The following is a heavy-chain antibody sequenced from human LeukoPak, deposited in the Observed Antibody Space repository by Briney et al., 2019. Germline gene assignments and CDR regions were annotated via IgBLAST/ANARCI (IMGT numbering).Heavy chain of an antibody. CDR1: GFTFSSYG. D-gene: IGHD2-15*01. CDR2: IRYDGSNK. Sequence: PGGSLRPSCAASGFTFSSYGMHWVRQAPGKGLEWVAFIRYDGSNKYYADSVKGRFTISRDNSKNTLYLQMNSLRAEDTAVYYCAKEYREVVADSDYWGEGTLVTVSS. J-gene: IGHJ4*02. V-gene: IGHV3-30*02. CDR3: AKEYREVVADSDY.